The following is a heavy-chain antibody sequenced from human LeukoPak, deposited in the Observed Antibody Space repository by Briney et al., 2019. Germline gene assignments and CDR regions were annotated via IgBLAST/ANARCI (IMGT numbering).Heavy chain of an antibody. CDR3: ANHYYDNSGYYFDY. CDR1: GFTFTNYG. D-gene: IGHD3-22*01. V-gene: IGHV3-23*01. J-gene: IGHJ4*02. CDR2: ITASGGT. Sequence: GGTLRLSCAASGFTFTNYGMSWVRQAPGKGLEWVSAITASGGTYYADSVKGRFTISRDNSKNMLYLQMNSLRAEDSAVYYCANHYYDNSGYYFDYWGQGTLVTVSS.